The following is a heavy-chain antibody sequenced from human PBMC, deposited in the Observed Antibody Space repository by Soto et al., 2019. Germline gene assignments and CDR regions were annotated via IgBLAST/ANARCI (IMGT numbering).Heavy chain of an antibody. CDR3: ARAPRGNYGYPSYFDY. J-gene: IGHJ4*02. CDR1: GGSITSYY. Sequence: SETLSLTCPVSGGSITSYYWSWIRQPPGKGLEWIGYIYYSGSTNYNPSLKSRVTISVDTSKNQFSLKLSSVTAADTAVYYCARAPRGNYGYPSYFDYWGQGTLVTVSS. CDR2: IYYSGST. V-gene: IGHV4-59*01. D-gene: IGHD3-10*01.